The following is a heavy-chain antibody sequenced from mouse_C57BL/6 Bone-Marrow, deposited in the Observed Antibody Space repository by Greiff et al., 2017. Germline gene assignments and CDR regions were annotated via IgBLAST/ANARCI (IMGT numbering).Heavy chain of an antibody. CDR2: IWSDGST. Sequence: VKLQESGPGLVAPSQSLSITCTVSGFSLTSYGVHWVRQPPGKGLEWLVVIWSDGSTTYNSALKSRLSISKDNSKSQVFLKMNSLQTDDTAMYYCASSPYYSNYPYAMDYWGQGTSVTVSS. CDR1: GFSLTSYG. J-gene: IGHJ4*01. CDR3: ASSPYYSNYPYAMDY. D-gene: IGHD2-5*01. V-gene: IGHV2-6*03.